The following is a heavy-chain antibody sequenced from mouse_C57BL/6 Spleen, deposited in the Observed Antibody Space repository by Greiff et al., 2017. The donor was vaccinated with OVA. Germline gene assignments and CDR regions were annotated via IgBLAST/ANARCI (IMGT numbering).Heavy chain of an antibody. Sequence: EVMLVESGGGLVQSGRSLRLSCATSGFTFSDFYMEWVRPAPGKGLEWIAASRNKANDYTTEYSASVKGRFIVSRDTSQSILYLQMNALRAEDTAIYYCARATRNYGTDYFDYWGQGTTLTVSS. V-gene: IGHV7-1*01. CDR2: SRNKANDYTT. D-gene: IGHD1-1*01. CDR3: ARATRNYGTDYFDY. J-gene: IGHJ2*01. CDR1: GFTFSDFY.